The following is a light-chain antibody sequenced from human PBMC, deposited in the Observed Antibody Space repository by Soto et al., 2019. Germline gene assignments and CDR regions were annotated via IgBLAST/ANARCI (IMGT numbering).Light chain of an antibody. CDR2: GAP. V-gene: IGKV1-6*01. Sequence: AIQMTQSPSSLSASVGDRVTITCRASQAIRNDLGWYQQKPGKAPNLLIFGAPNLQAGVPVRFSASGSGTNFTLTISNLQPEDFASYYCLQDYTYPWTFGQGTKVDI. CDR3: LQDYTYPWT. CDR1: QAIRND. J-gene: IGKJ1*01.